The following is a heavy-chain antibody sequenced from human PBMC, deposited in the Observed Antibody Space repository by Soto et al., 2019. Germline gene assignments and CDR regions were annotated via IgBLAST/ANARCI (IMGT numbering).Heavy chain of an antibody. CDR3: AADTPLVPA. V-gene: IGHV3-23*01. CDR1: GFLFRKYV. Sequence: GGSLRLSCAASGFLFRKYVMTWVRQAPGKGPEWVSCISGSDGSTYYADSVKGRFTISRDNSKNTLYLQMNSLRAEDTAVYFCAADTPLVPAWGQGTLVTVSS. J-gene: IGHJ4*02. CDR2: ISGSDGST.